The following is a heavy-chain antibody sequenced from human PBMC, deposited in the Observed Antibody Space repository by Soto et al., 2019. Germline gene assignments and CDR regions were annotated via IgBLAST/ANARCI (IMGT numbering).Heavy chain of an antibody. CDR2: IYPGDSDT. CDR1: GYSFTSYW. D-gene: IGHD2-2*01. CDR3: ARGRYCSSTSCPNGYYYGMDX. V-gene: IGHV5-51*01. J-gene: IGHJ6*02. Sequence: PGGSLKIACKGPGYSFTSYWIGWVRQIPGKGVELMVIIYPGDSDTRYSPSLQGQVTISADNSISTAYLQWSSLKASDTAMYYCARGRYCSSTSCPNGYYYGMDXWGQGTTVTVS.